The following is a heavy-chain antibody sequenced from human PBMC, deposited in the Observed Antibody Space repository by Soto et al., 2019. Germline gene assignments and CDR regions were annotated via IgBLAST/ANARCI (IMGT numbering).Heavy chain of an antibody. V-gene: IGHV1-8*01. CDR3: ASASYRFGYYYSYMDV. D-gene: IGHD3-10*01. Sequence: ASVKVSCKASGYTFTSYDINWVRQATGQGLEWMGWMNPNSGNTGYAQKFQGRVTMTRNTSISTAYMELSSLRSEDTAVYYCASASYRFGYYYSYMDVWGKGTTVTVSS. CDR1: GYTFTSYD. CDR2: MNPNSGNT. J-gene: IGHJ6*03.